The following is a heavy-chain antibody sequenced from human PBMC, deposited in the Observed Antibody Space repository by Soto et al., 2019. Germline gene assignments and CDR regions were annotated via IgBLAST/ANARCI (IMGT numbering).Heavy chain of an antibody. CDR3: ARGGPKCCSGGSCYDWFDP. D-gene: IGHD2-15*01. Sequence: KPSETLSLTCTVSGGSISSYYWSWIRQPPGMGLEWIGYMLYSGSTNYNPSLKSRVTISVDTSKNQFSLNLISVTAADSAVYYCARGGPKCCSGGSCYDWFDPWGQGTLVTVSS. J-gene: IGHJ5*02. V-gene: IGHV4-59*01. CDR1: GGSISSYY. CDR2: MLYSGST.